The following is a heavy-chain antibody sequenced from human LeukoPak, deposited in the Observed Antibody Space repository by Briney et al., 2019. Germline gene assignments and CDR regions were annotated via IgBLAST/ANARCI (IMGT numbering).Heavy chain of an antibody. CDR2: IIPIFGTA. D-gene: IGHD1-1*01. Sequence: SVKVSCKASGGTFSSYAISWVRQAPGQGLEWMGGIIPIFGTANYAHKFQGRVTITADESTSTAYMELSSLRSEDTAVYYCATGSGTTGTTQDAFDIWGQGTMVTVSS. CDR1: GGTFSSYA. V-gene: IGHV1-69*01. J-gene: IGHJ3*02. CDR3: ATGSGTTGTTQDAFDI.